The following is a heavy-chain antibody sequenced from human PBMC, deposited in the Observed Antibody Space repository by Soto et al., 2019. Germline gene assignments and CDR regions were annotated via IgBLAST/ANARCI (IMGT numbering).Heavy chain of an antibody. Sequence: SETLSLTCAVYGGSFSGYYWSWIRHPPGKGLEWIGEINHSGSTNYNQSLKSRVTRSVDTSKNQFSLKLSSVTAADTAVYYCARVGTYYDFWSGYYNRWFDPWGQGTLVTVSS. D-gene: IGHD3-3*01. CDR3: ARVGTYYDFWSGYYNRWFDP. CDR2: INHSGST. CDR1: GGSFSGYY. V-gene: IGHV4-34*01. J-gene: IGHJ5*02.